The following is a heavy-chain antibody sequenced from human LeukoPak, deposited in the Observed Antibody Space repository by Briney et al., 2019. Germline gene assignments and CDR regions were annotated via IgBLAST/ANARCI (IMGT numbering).Heavy chain of an antibody. V-gene: IGHV3-23*01. CDR3: AKAPTATVVFFES. D-gene: IGHD4-23*01. CDR1: GFSFRTYA. CDR2: LSGGSTFI. Sequence: HSGGSLRLSCVASGFSFRTYAMSWVRQSPGKGLECIAGLSGGSTFIYYADSVKGRFTISRDNSKNIMFLQMNSLRAEDTAIYYCAKAPTATVVFFESWGQGSLVTVSS. J-gene: IGHJ4*02.